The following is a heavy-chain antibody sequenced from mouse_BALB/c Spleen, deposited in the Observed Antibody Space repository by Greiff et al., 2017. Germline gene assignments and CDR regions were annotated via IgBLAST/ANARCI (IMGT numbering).Heavy chain of an antibody. CDR3: ARSTRHAMDY. V-gene: IGHV5-9-4*01. J-gene: IGHJ4*01. CDR2: ISSGGSYT. Sequence: EVQLVESGGGLVKPGGSLKLSCAASGFTFSSYAMSWVRQSPEKRLEWVAEISSGGSYTYYPDTVTGRFTISRDNAKNTLYLEMSSLRSEDTAMYYCARSTRHAMDYWGQGTSVTVSS. CDR1: GFTFSSYA.